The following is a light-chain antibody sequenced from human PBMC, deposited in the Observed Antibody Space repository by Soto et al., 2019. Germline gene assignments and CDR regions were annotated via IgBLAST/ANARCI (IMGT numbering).Light chain of an antibody. CDR1: QSVSIN. CDR3: QQYNNWPPWT. V-gene: IGKV3-15*01. J-gene: IGKJ1*01. Sequence: EIVMTQSPATLSVSPGERATLSCRASQSVSINLAWYQQKPGQAHRLLIYGASTRATGIPARFSGSGSGTEFTLTISSLQSEDFAVYYCQQYNNWPPWTFGQGTKVEIK. CDR2: GAS.